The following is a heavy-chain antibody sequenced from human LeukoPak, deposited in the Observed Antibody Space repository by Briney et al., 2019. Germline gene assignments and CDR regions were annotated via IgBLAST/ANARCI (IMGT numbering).Heavy chain of an antibody. CDR3: ARGESFSSGWPYYFDF. CDR2: ISGSGSYT. D-gene: IGHD6-19*01. Sequence: PGGSLRLSCAASGFTFSDDDMNWIRQAPGKGLEWASYISGSGSYTNYADSVKGRFTISRDNAKNSLYLQMNSLRAEDTDVYYCARGESFSSGWPYYFDFWGQGALVTVSS. J-gene: IGHJ4*02. CDR1: GFTFSDDD. V-gene: IGHV3-11*05.